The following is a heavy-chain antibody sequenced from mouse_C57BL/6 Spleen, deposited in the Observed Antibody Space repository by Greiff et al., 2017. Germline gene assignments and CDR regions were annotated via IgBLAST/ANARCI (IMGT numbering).Heavy chain of an antibody. CDR2: IWWDDDK. V-gene: IGHV8-8*01. J-gene: IGHJ2*01. Sequence: QVTLKESGPGILQPSQTLSLTCSFSGFSLSTFGMGVGWIRQPSGKGLEWLAHIWWDDDKYYNPALKRRLTISKDTSKNQVFLKIANVDTADTATYSCARMNEAAGTRYYFDYWGQGTTLTVSS. CDR3: ARMNEAAGTRYYFDY. D-gene: IGHD4-1*01. CDR1: GFSLSTFGMG.